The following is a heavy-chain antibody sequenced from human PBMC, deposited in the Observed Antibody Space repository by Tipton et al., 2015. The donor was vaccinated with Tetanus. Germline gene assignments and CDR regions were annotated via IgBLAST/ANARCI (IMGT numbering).Heavy chain of an antibody. D-gene: IGHD3-3*01. J-gene: IGHJ5*02. CDR2: IFYSGDT. Sequence: LRLSCTVSGGSISNYYWNWVRQPPGGRLEWIGNIFYSGDTTYNRSPETRARIFLNTAEKQFSLRLSSVTAADTSVYYCARSHVFRFTLFGGEIARSGRFDPWGQGILVTVSS. V-gene: IGHV4-59*01. CDR1: GGSISNYY. CDR3: ARSHVFRFTLFGGEIARSGRFDP.